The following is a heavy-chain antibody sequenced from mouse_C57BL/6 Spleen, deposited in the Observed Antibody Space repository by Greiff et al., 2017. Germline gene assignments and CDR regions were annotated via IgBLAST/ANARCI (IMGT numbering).Heavy chain of an antibody. J-gene: IGHJ2*01. CDR1: GYTFTSYW. Sequence: VQLQQPGAELVKPGASVKMSCKASGYTFTSYWITWVKQRPGQGLEWIGDIYPGSGSTNYNEKFKSKATLTVDTSSSTAYMQLSSLTSEDSAVYYCARVYYDYDVGGYWGQGTTLTVSS. D-gene: IGHD2-4*01. V-gene: IGHV1-55*01. CDR3: ARVYYDYDVGGY. CDR2: IYPGSGST.